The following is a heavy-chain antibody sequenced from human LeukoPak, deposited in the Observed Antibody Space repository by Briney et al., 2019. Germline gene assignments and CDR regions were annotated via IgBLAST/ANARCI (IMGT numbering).Heavy chain of an antibody. CDR3: ARDRDDYGDYLYYFDY. CDR1: GGTFSSYA. CDR2: IIPIFGTA. D-gene: IGHD4-17*01. Sequence: SVKVSCKASGGTFSSYAISWVRQAPGQGLEWMGRIIPIFGTANCAQKFQGRVTITTDESTSTAYMELSSLRSEDTAVYYCARDRDDYGDYLYYFDYWGQGTLVTVSS. J-gene: IGHJ4*02. V-gene: IGHV1-69*05.